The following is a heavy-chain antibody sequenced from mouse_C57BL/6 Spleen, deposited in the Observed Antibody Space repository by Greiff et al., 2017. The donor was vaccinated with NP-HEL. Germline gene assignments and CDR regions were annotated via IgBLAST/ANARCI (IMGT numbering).Heavy chain of an antibody. CDR2: MDPSDSYT. CDR1: GYTFTSYW. J-gene: IGHJ3*01. V-gene: IGHV1-69*01. CDR3: ARGDFSLFAY. Sequence: QVQLQQPGAELVMPGASVKLSCKASGYTFTSYWMHWVKQRPGQGLEGIGEMDPSDSYTNYNQKFKGKSTLTVDKSSSTAYMQLSSLTSEDSAVYYCARGDFSLFAYWGQGTLVTVSA.